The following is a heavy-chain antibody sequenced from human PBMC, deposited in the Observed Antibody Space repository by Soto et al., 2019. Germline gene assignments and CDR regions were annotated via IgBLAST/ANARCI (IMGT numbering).Heavy chain of an antibody. CDR1: GFTFSSYA. D-gene: IGHD6-13*01. CDR3: ARARIAAAVGY. CDR2: ISYDGSNK. Sequence: QVQLVESGGGVVQPGRSLRLSCAASGFTFSSYAMHWVRQAPGKGPEWVAVISYDGSNKYYADSVKGRFTISRDNSKNTLYLQMNSLRAEDTAVYYCARARIAAAVGYWGQGTLVTVSS. J-gene: IGHJ4*02. V-gene: IGHV3-30-3*01.